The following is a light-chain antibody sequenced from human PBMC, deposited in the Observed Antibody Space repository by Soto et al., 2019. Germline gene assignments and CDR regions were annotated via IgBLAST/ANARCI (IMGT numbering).Light chain of an antibody. J-gene: IGKJ3*01. V-gene: IGKV3-20*01. CDR1: QSVSSSY. CDR3: QQFGSSPS. Sequence: EIVLTQSPGTLSLSPGERATLSCRASQSVSSSYLAWYRQRPGQAPRLLIYGASIRATGISDRFSGSGSGTDFTLTISRLEPEDFAVYYCQQFGSSPSFGPGTTVDI. CDR2: GAS.